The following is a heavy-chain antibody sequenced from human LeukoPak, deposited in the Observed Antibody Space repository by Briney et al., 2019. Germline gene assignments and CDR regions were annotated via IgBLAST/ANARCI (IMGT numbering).Heavy chain of an antibody. V-gene: IGHV5-51*01. CDR2: IYPGDSYT. D-gene: IGHD3-10*01. Sequence: GESLKISCKGSGYSFTSYWIAWVRQMPGKGLEWMGIIYPGDSYTTYSPSFQGQVTISADKSISTAYLQWRSLKASDTAMYYCARGSGSDALDIWGQGTMVTVSS. J-gene: IGHJ3*02. CDR1: GYSFTSYW. CDR3: ARGSGSDALDI.